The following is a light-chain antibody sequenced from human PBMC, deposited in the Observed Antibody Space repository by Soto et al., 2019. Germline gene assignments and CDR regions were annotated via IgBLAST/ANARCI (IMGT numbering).Light chain of an antibody. J-gene: IGKJ4*01. CDR2: GAS. CDR3: QQRSKWPLT. Sequence: EIVMTQSPDTLSVSPGGRATHSCRASQTVSSNLAWYQQKPGQAPRLLISGASSRATGIPDRFSGSGSGTDFTLTISSLEPEDFAVYYCQQRSKWPLTFGGGTKVDIK. V-gene: IGKV3-11*01. CDR1: QTVSSN.